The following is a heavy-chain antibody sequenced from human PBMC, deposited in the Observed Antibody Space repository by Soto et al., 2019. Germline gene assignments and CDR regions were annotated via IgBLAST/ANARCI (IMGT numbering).Heavy chain of an antibody. Sequence: SETLSLTCTVSGDAVSSTKYYWSWIRQPPGKGLEWIGYIYYSESTNHNPSLKSRVTLSVDTSKNQFSLQLTSVTAADTAVYFCARDYRGIDYAGNFYSFGLDVWGPGTTVTVSS. V-gene: IGHV4-61*01. J-gene: IGHJ6*02. D-gene: IGHD3-10*01. CDR3: ARDYRGIDYAGNFYSFGLDV. CDR2: IYYSEST. CDR1: GDAVSSTKYY.